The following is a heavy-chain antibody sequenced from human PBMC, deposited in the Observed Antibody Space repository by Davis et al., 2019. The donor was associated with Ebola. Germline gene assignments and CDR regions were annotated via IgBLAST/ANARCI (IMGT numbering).Heavy chain of an antibody. CDR3: ARVSPLYSSGWWGLDYYGMDV. V-gene: IGHV1-69*06. CDR2: IIPIFGTA. CDR1: GGTFSSYA. Sequence: AASVKVSCKASGGTFSSYAISWVRQAPGQGLEWMGGIIPIFGTANYAQKFQGRATITADKSTSTAYMELSSLRSEDTAVYYCARVSPLYSSGWWGLDYYGMDVWGQGTTVTVSS. D-gene: IGHD6-19*01. J-gene: IGHJ6*02.